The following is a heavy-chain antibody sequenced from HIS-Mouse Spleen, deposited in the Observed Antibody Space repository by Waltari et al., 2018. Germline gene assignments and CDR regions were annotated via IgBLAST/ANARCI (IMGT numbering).Heavy chain of an antibody. CDR2: IDWDDDK. Sequence: QVTLRESGPALVKPTQTLTLTCTFSGFSLSTSGMCVSWLRQPPGKAREWLARIDWDDDKYYSTSLKPRLTISKDTSKNQVVLTMTNMDPVDTATYYCARIAEGYSSGWYAFDYWGQGTLVTVSS. CDR3: ARIAEGYSSGWYAFDY. V-gene: IGHV2-70*15. CDR1: GFSLSTSGMC. D-gene: IGHD6-19*01. J-gene: IGHJ4*02.